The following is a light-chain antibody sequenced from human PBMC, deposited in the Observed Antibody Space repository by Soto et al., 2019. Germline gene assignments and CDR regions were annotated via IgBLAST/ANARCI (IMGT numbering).Light chain of an antibody. J-gene: IGLJ1*01. CDR2: EVS. V-gene: IGLV2-14*01. CDR1: PNCVGDNNKY. Sequence: QSVLTQPASVSGSPGQSITISCTGAPNCVGDNNKYVSWYQQHPGKAPKLMIYEVSNRPSGVSNRFSGSKSGNTASLTISGLQAEDEADYYCSSYTVSVAPYVFGTGTKVTVL. CDR3: SSYTVSVAPYV.